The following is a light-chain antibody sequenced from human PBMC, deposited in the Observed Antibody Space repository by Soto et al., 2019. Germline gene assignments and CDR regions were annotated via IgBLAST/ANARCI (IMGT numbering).Light chain of an antibody. Sequence: QSVLTQPPSASGTPGQTVTISCSGSRSNVGRNAVSWYQQVPGMAPKLLVFATNKRPSGVPDRFSGSASGASASLAISGLQSEDEDDYYCAAGDDTLNGPLFGGGTKLTVL. CDR1: RSNVGRNA. V-gene: IGLV1-44*01. CDR2: ATN. CDR3: AAGDDTLNGPL. J-gene: IGLJ2*01.